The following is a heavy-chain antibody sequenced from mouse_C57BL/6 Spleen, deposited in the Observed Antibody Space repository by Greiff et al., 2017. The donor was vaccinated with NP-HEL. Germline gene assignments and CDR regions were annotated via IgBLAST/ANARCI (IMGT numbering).Heavy chain of an antibody. CDR2: IYPGDGDT. CDR3: ARYYYGSSEVAY. D-gene: IGHD1-1*01. J-gene: IGHJ3*01. Sequence: QVQLKQSGPELVKPGASVKISCKASGYAFSSSWMNWVKQRPGKGLEWIGRIYPGDGDTNYNGKFKGKATLTADKSSSTAYMQLSSLTSEDSAVYFCARYYYGSSEVAYWGQGTLVTVSA. CDR1: GYAFSSSW. V-gene: IGHV1-82*01.